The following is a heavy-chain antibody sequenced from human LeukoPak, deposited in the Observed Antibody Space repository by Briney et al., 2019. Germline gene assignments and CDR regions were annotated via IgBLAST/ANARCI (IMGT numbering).Heavy chain of an antibody. CDR2: IWYDGSNK. D-gene: IGHD3-22*01. CDR1: GFTFSSYG. J-gene: IGHJ1*01. V-gene: IGHV3-33*06. Sequence: GGSLRLSCAASGFTFSSYGMHWVRQAPGKGLEWVALIWYDGSNKYYADSVKGRFTISRDNSKNTLYLQMNSLRAEDTAVYYCAKSSGYYPEFWGQGTLVTVSS. CDR3: AKSSGYYPEF.